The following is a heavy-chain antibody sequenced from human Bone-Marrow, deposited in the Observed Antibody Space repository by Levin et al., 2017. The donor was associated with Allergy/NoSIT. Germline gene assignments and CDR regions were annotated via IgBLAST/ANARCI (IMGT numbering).Heavy chain of an antibody. J-gene: IGHJ4*02. CDR1: GFSFSDYY. V-gene: IGHV3-11*01. CDR3: ARATYREGYNFDF. D-gene: IGHD5-24*01. Sequence: PGGSLRLSCAASGFSFSDYYMTWIRQAPGKGLEWISYISGSGTTTYYVDSVKGRFTISRHNANNSLYLQMNSLRAEDTAVYYCARATYREGYNFDFWGQGKLVIVSS. CDR2: ISGSGTTT.